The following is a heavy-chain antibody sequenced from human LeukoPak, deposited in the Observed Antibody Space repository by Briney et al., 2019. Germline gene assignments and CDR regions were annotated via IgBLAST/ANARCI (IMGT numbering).Heavy chain of an antibody. Sequence: GGSLRLSCAASGFTFSSYSMNWVRQAPGKGLEWVSSISSSSSYIYYADSVKGRFTISRDNAKNSLYLQMNSLRAEDTAVYYCARELSPGGSYGDWFDPWGQGTLVTVSS. D-gene: IGHD3-10*01. CDR1: GFTFSSYS. CDR2: ISSSSSYI. CDR3: ARELSPGGSYGDWFDP. V-gene: IGHV3-21*01. J-gene: IGHJ5*02.